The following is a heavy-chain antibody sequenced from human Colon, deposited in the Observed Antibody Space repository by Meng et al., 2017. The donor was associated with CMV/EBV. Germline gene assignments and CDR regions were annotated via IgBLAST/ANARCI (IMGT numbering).Heavy chain of an antibody. D-gene: IGHD3-10*01. CDR1: YTFTGYY. V-gene: IGHV1-2*06. J-gene: IGHJ4*02. CDR2: INPRSGAT. CDR3: ARARRPLSGTDYNHRYYFDS. Sequence: YTFTGYYINWVRQAPGQALEWMGRINPRSGATDSAQKFQGRVTMTRDTSVGTVYMELSRLTSDDTAVYYCARARRPLSGTDYNHRYYFDSWGPGTLVTVS.